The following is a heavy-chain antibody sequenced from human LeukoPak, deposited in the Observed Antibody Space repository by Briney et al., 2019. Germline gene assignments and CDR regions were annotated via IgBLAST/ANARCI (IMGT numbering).Heavy chain of an antibody. CDR2: ISGSGSST. J-gene: IGHJ4*02. V-gene: IGHV3-23*01. CDR1: GFTFSSYA. Sequence: PGGSLRLSCAASGFTFSSYAMSWVRQAPGKGLEWVSAISGSGSSTYYADSVKGRFTISRDNSKNTLYLQMNSLRAEDTAVYSCASDVDTAMVWRGAYWSQGTLVTVSS. D-gene: IGHD5-18*01. CDR3: ASDVDTAMVWRGAY.